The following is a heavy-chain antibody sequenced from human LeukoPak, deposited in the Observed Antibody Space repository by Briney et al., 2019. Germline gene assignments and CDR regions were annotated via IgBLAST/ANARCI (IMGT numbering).Heavy chain of an antibody. V-gene: IGHV3-30*02. Sequence: GGSLRLSCAASGFTFSGYGMHWVRLAPGKGLEWVAFIRFDGSTKYYADSVKGRFTISRDNSKNTLYLQMNSLRAEDTALYYCAKGDSSSWYAFDHWGQGTLVTVSS. CDR3: AKGDSSSWYAFDH. D-gene: IGHD6-13*01. CDR2: IRFDGSTK. CDR1: GFTFSGYG. J-gene: IGHJ4*02.